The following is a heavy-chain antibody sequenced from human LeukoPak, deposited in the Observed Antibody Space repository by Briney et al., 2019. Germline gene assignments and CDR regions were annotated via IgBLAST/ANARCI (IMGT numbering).Heavy chain of an antibody. CDR1: GGSISGYY. D-gene: IGHD2-15*01. V-gene: IGHV4-59*01. Sequence: SETLSLTCTVSGGSISGYYWSWIRQPPGKGLEWIGYIYYSGSTNYNPSLKSRVTISVDTSKNQFSLKLSSVTAADTAVYYCARARVHCSGGSCFPPIWYFDLWGRGTLVTVSS. J-gene: IGHJ2*01. CDR2: IYYSGST. CDR3: ARARVHCSGGSCFPPIWYFDL.